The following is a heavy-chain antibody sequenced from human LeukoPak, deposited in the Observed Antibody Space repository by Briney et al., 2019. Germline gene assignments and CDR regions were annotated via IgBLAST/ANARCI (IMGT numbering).Heavy chain of an antibody. CDR1: GGTFSSYA. CDR3: ARARGYYYDSSTDSGD. D-gene: IGHD3-22*01. CDR2: MNPNSGNT. J-gene: IGHJ3*01. V-gene: IGHV1-8*02. Sequence: VASVNVSCKASGGTFSSYAISWVRQAPGQGLEWMGWMNPNSGNTGYAQKFQGRVTMTRNTSISTAYMELSSLRSEDTAVYYCARARGYYYDSSTDSGDWGQGTMVTVSS.